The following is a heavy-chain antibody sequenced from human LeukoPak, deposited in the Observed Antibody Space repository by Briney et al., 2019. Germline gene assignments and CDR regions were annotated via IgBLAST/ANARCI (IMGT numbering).Heavy chain of an antibody. CDR1: GFTFSSYA. V-gene: IGHV3-23*01. J-gene: IGHJ5*02. CDR2: ISGAGGRT. CDR3: AKDRADNGDRLRFDP. D-gene: IGHD4-17*01. Sequence: GGSLRVSCAASGFTFSSYAMSWVRQAPGKGPEWVSAISGAGGRTYYADSVKGRFTISRDNSKNTLYLQMDSLRAEDTAVYYCAKDRADNGDRLRFDPWGQGTLVTVSS.